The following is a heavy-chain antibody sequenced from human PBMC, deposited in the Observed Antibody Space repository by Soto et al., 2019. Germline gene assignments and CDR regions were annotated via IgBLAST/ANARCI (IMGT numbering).Heavy chain of an antibody. CDR3: ARSQGSSTSLEIYYYYYYGMDV. J-gene: IGHJ6*02. V-gene: IGHV1-69*01. D-gene: IGHD2-2*01. CDR2: IIPISDTT. CDR1: GGTFSSYA. Sequence: QVQLVQSGAEVKKPGSSVKVSCKASGGTFSSYAISWVRQAPGQGLEWMGGIIPISDTTNYAQKFKGRFTITADESTSTSNMELSSLRSEDTAVYYCARSQGSSTSLEIYYYYYYGMDVWGQGTTVTVSS.